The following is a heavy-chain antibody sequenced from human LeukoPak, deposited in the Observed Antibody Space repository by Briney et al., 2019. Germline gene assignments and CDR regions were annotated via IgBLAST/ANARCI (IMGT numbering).Heavy chain of an antibody. Sequence: GASVKVSCTASGYTFTDYYIHWVRQAPGQGLEWMGWINPNNGGTNYAQKFQGRVTMTRDTSISTAYMELSRLRSDDTAVYYCAREVDYYDTSDYFPLGYWGQGTLVTVSS. J-gene: IGHJ4*02. CDR2: INPNNGGT. V-gene: IGHV1-2*02. CDR1: GYTFTDYY. D-gene: IGHD3-22*01. CDR3: AREVDYYDTSDYFPLGY.